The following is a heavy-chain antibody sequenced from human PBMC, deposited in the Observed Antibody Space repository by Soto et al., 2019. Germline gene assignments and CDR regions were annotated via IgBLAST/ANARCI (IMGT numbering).Heavy chain of an antibody. CDR2: IYYSGNT. CDR1: VGSISISGYY. V-gene: IGHV4-31*03. Sequence: PSETLSLTCTFSVGSISISGYYWTWIRQHPGKGLEWIGYIYYSGNTYYNPSLKSRVTISVDTSKNQFSLNLSSVTAADTAVYYCAVDTTFGGTNWFDPWGQGTMVTVSS. CDR3: AVDTTFGGTNWFDP. J-gene: IGHJ5*02. D-gene: IGHD5-18*01.